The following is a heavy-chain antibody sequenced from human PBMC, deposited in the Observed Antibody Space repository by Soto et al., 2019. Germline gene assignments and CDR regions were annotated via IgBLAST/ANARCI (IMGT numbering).Heavy chain of an antibody. J-gene: IGHJ6*03. V-gene: IGHV3-74*01. Sequence: GGSLRLSCAASGFTFSSYWMHWVRQAPGKGLVWVSRINSDGSSTSYADSVKGRFTISRDNAKNTLYLQMNSLRAEDTAVYYCASSGVMGYCSGGSCYPVSYYYYYMDVWGKGTTVTVSS. CDR1: GFTFSSYW. D-gene: IGHD2-15*01. CDR3: ASSGVMGYCSGGSCYPVSYYYYYMDV. CDR2: INSDGSST.